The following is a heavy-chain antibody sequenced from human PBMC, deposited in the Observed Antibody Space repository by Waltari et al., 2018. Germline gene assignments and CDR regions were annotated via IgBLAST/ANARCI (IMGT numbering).Heavy chain of an antibody. D-gene: IGHD4-17*01. V-gene: IGHV4-34*01. Sequence: QVQLQQWGAGLLKPSATLSLTCAVYGGYFSGYYWRWIRQPPGKGLEWIGEINHSGRTNYNPSLKRRVAISVDTSKNQFSLKLSSVTAADTAVYYCARGLTTVRDFDYWGQGTLVTVSS. CDR1: GGYFSGYY. J-gene: IGHJ4*02. CDR3: ARGLTTVRDFDY. CDR2: INHSGRT.